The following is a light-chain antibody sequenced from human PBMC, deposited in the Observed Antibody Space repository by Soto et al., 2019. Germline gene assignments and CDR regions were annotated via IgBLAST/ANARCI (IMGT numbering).Light chain of an antibody. CDR2: GAS. Sequence: EVVMTQSPATVSVFPGEGVTLSCRASQTISTDLAWYQQKPGQAPRLLIYGASTRATGVPDRCSGGGSGTEFTLTISSLQSEDFAVYYCQQNNKWPPVTFGGGTKVEIK. V-gene: IGKV3-15*01. J-gene: IGKJ4*01. CDR3: QQNNKWPPVT. CDR1: QTISTD.